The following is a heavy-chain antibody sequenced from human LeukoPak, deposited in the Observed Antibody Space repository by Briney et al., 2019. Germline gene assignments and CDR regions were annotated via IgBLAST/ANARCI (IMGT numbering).Heavy chain of an antibody. Sequence: GGALXLSCAASGFTFSSYWMTWVRQAPGKGLEWVANIKEDGSEIYYVDSVKGRFTVFRDNAKKSLHLQMNSLTVEDTALYYCARAFCGGYCPWDYWGQGTLVTVSS. V-gene: IGHV3-7*01. CDR1: GFTFSSYW. J-gene: IGHJ4*02. CDR3: ARAFCGGYCPWDY. D-gene: IGHD2-21*01. CDR2: IKEDGSEI.